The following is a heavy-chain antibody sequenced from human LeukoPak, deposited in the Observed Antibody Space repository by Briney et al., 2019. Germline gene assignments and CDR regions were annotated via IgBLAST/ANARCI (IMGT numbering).Heavy chain of an antibody. V-gene: IGHV3-64*01. D-gene: IGHD6-6*01. CDR2: ISNNGGST. CDR3: ARDLVIRFYGMDV. Sequence: GGSLRLSCAASGSNFSSYGIQWVRQAPGKGLEYVSGISNNGGSTYYAISVKGRFTISRDSSKSTVSLQMGSLRAEDMAVYYCARDLVIRFYGMDVWGQGTTVTVSS. CDR1: GSNFSSYG. J-gene: IGHJ6*02.